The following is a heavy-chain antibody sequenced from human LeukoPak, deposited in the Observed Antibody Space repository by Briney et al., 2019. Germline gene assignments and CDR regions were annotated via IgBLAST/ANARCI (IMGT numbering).Heavy chain of an antibody. CDR1: GFTFDDYA. CDR2: INWNSGSI. J-gene: IGHJ4*02. D-gene: IGHD3-10*01. Sequence: GRSLRLSCAASGFTFDDYAMHWVRQAPGKGLEWVSGINWNSGSIGYADSVKGRFTISRDNAKNSLYLQMNSLRAEDTALYYCAKDMSRSYYGLGYWGQGTLVTVSS. CDR3: AKDMSRSYYGLGY. V-gene: IGHV3-9*01.